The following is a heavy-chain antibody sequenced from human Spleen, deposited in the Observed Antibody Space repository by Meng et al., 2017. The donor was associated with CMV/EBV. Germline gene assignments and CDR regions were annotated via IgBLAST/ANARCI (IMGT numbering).Heavy chain of an antibody. CDR2: ISSSGSTI. V-gene: IGHV3-48*03. CDR3: ARDVRPPYCSSTSCYTGEGWFDP. D-gene: IGHD2-2*02. CDR1: GFTFSIYE. J-gene: IGHJ5*02. Sequence: GGSLRLSCAASGFTFSIYEMNWVRQAPGKGLEWVSYISSSGSTIYYADSVKGRFTISRDNAKNSLYLQMNSLRAEDTAVYYCARDVRPPYCSSTSCYTGEGWFDPWGQGTLVTVSS.